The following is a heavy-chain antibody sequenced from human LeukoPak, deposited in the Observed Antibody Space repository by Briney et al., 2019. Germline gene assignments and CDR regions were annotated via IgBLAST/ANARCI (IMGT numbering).Heavy chain of an antibody. D-gene: IGHD3-10*02. CDR3: AELGITMIGGV. J-gene: IGHJ4*02. CDR1: GFTFSSYA. Sequence: GGSLRLSCAASGFTFSSYAMHWVRQAPGKGLEWVAVISYDGSNKYYADSVKGRFTISRDNSKNTLYLQMNSLRAEDTAVYYCAELGITMIGGVWGQGTLVTVSS. V-gene: IGHV3-30*04. CDR2: ISYDGSNK.